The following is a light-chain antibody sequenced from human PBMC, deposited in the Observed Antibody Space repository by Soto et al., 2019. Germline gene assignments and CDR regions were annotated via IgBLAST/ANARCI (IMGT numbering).Light chain of an antibody. Sequence: DIQMTQSPSSLSASVGDRVTITCRASPGISSYLAWYQQKPGKVPKLLIYGASTLHSGVPSRFSGSGSGTDFTLTINSLQPEDVATYYCQRYNSVPNTFGPGTKVDIK. J-gene: IGKJ3*01. CDR1: PGISSY. V-gene: IGKV1-27*01. CDR3: QRYNSVPNT. CDR2: GAS.